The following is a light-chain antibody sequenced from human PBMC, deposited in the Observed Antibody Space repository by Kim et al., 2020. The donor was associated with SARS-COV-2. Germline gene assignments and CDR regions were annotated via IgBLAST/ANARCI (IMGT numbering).Light chain of an antibody. Sequence: SYELTQPPSVSVSPGQTASITCSGDKLGDKYACWYQQKPGQSPVLVIYQDSKRHSGIPERFSGSISRNTATLTISETQAMDEAYYYCQAWNSSTGVFGGGTQLTFL. CDR2: QDS. V-gene: IGLV3-1*01. CDR1: KLGDKY. J-gene: IGLJ3*02. CDR3: QAWNSSTGV.